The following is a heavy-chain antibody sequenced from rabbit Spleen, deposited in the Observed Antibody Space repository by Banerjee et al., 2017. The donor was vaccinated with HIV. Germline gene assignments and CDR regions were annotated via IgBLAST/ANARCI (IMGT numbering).Heavy chain of an antibody. V-gene: IGHV1S45*01. J-gene: IGHJ3*01. CDR1: GFSFSDRDV. CDR3: ARDLIGIIGWNFYL. CDR2: INTYTGKS. D-gene: IGHD1-1*01. Sequence: QEQLEESGGGLVKPEGSLTLTCKASGFSFSDRDVMCWVRQAPGKGLEWIACINTYTGKSVYASWATGRLTISRTSSITVTLQMTSLTAADTATYFCARDLIGIIGWNFYLWGQGTLVTVS.